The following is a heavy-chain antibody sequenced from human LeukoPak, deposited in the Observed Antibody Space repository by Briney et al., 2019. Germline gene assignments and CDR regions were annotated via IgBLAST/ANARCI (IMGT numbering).Heavy chain of an antibody. J-gene: IGHJ4*02. D-gene: IGHD2-21*02. CDR2: ISGSDGST. Sequence: GGSLRLSCAASGFTFSSYAMSWVRQAPGKGLEWVSAISGSDGSTYYADSVKGRFTISRDNSKNTLYLQMNSLSAEDTAVNYCEKDLGGSGDYRPYWGQGSVVTVSS. CDR1: GFTFSSYA. V-gene: IGHV3-23*01. CDR3: EKDLGGSGDYRPY.